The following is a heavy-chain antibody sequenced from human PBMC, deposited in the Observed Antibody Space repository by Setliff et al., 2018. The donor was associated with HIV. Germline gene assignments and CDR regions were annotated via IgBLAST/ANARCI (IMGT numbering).Heavy chain of an antibody. J-gene: IGHJ4*02. D-gene: IGHD3-3*01. CDR3: ARVVDRDYDFWSAYEY. V-gene: IGHV1-2*02. Sequence: ASVKVSCKSSGYTFTAHHIHWVRQAPGQGPEWMGWIIHKSGKTSYAEKFRGRVTMTRDTSLSTAYMELSWLTSDGTAVYYCARVVDRDYDFWSAYEYWGQGTMVTVSS. CDR2: IIHKSGKT. CDR1: GYTFTAHH.